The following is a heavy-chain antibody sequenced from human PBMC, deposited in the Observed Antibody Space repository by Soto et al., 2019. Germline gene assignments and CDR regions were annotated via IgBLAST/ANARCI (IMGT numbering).Heavy chain of an antibody. Sequence: QLQLQESGPGLVKPSETLSLTCTVSGGSISRSSYFWGWVRQPPGKGLDWIGTIYYSGSTFDKPSLTSRVTISVDTSKNQFSLQLNSVTAADTAVYYCARELGGSIDYWGQGTLVTVSS. CDR1: GGSISRSSYF. J-gene: IGHJ4*02. D-gene: IGHD1-26*01. V-gene: IGHV4-39*01. CDR3: ARELGGSIDY. CDR2: IYYSGST.